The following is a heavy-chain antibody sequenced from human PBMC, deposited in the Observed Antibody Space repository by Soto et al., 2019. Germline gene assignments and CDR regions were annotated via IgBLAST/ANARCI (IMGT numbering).Heavy chain of an antibody. Sequence: SATQSLPCTVSGTSLSCYYRSWLRQPPGKGLEWIANIHYSGTTNYNPSLASRVTLSVDTSKNQFSLKMTSVTAADRAMYFCTRYNSYAIDDWGRGTLRTLS. D-gene: IGHD2-8*01. CDR2: IHYSGTT. J-gene: IGHJ4*02. CDR3: TRYNSYAIDD. CDR1: GTSLSCYY. V-gene: IGHV4-59*01.